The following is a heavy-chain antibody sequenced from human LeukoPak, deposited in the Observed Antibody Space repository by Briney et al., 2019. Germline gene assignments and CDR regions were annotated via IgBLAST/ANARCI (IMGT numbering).Heavy chain of an antibody. CDR3: ARGRYGSGSYYKASGNIFDY. CDR1: GWSVSSYY. D-gene: IGHD3-10*01. Sequence: SETLSLTCTVSGWSVSSYYWSWLRQTPGKGLEWIANMHYSGSTHYNPSLKSRVTISVDTSKNQFSLKLSSVTAADTAVYYCARGRYGSGSYYKASGNIFDYWGQGTLVTVSS. V-gene: IGHV4-59*02. J-gene: IGHJ4*02. CDR2: MHYSGST.